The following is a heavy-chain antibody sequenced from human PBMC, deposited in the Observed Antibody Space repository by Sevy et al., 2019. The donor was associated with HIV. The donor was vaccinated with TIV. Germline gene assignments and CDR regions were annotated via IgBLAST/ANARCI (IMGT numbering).Heavy chain of an antibody. V-gene: IGHV3-7*01. D-gene: IGHD3-16*01. CDR1: GFTFSTTW. CDR2: IRGDGIDK. Sequence: GGSLRLSCAASGFTFSTTWMNWVRQAPGKGLEWVANIRGDGIDKHYVDSVEGRFTISRDNAKNFLFLQMNGLSVEDTAVYYCAHETFGRFESWGQGTLVTVSS. CDR3: AHETFGRFES. J-gene: IGHJ4*02.